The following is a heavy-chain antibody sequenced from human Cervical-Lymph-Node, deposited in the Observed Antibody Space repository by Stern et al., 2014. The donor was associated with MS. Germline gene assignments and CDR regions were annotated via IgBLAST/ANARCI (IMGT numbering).Heavy chain of an antibody. J-gene: IGHJ4*02. Sequence: EVQLVESGGGLVQPEGSLRLSCAASGFTFGSYAMSWVRQAPGKGLAWVSTISGSGGSTYYADSVKGRFTISRDKSKNTLYLQMNSLRAEDTAIYYCAKDQGNYGGHFDYWGQGTLVTVSS. V-gene: IGHV3-23*04. CDR3: AKDQGNYGGHFDY. D-gene: IGHD4-23*01. CDR1: GFTFGSYA. CDR2: ISGSGGST.